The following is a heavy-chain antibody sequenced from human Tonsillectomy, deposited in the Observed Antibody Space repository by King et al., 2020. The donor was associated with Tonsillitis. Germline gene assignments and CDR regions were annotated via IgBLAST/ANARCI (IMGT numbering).Heavy chain of an antibody. D-gene: IGHD6-19*01. V-gene: IGHV3-72*01. J-gene: IGHJ3*02. CDR2: TRNKANSYTT. CDR1: GFTFSDHY. Sequence: QLVQSGGGLVQPGGSLRLSCAASGFTFSDHYMDWVRQAPGKGLEWVGRTRNKANSYTTEYAASVKGRFTISRDDSKNSLYLQMNSLKTEDTAVYHCARVGNTAVAGDAFDIWGQGTMVTVSS. CDR3: ARVGNTAVAGDAFDI.